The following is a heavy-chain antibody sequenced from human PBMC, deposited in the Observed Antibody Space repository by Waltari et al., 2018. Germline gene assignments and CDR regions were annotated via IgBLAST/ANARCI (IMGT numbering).Heavy chain of an antibody. J-gene: IGHJ4*02. CDR3: ARASLLGYCSGGSCYSNDY. V-gene: IGHV4-34*01. CDR1: GGSFSGYY. Sequence: VQLQQWGAGLLKPSETLSLTCAVYGGSFSGYYWSWIRQPPGKGLEWIGEINHSGSTNYNPSLKSRVTISVDTAKNQFSLKLSSVTAADTAVYYCARASLLGYCSGGSCYSNDYWGQGTLVTVSS. D-gene: IGHD2-15*01. CDR2: INHSGST.